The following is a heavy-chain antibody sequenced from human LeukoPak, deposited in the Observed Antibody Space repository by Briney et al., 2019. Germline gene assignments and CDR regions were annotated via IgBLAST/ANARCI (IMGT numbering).Heavy chain of an antibody. J-gene: IGHJ5*02. D-gene: IGHD3-10*01. Sequence: GASVKVSCKTSGYAFTSYGISWVRQAPGQGLEWMGWISAYNGNTNYAQKLQGRVTMTTDTSTKTVNMELRSLRSDDTAVYYCARSTHRSGDCFDPWGQGTLVTVSS. CDR3: ARSTHRSGDCFDP. V-gene: IGHV1-18*01. CDR1: GYAFTSYG. CDR2: ISAYNGNT.